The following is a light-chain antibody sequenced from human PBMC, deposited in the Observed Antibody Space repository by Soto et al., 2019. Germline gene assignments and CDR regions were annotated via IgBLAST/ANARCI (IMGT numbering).Light chain of an antibody. V-gene: IGKV3-11*01. J-gene: IGKJ2*01. Sequence: EIVMTQSPATLSVSPGGRATLSCRASQSLSSNLAWYQQKPGQAPRLLIYDASNRATGIPARFSGSGSGTDFTLTISSLEPEDFAVYYFQQRSNWPPYTFGQGTKLEIK. CDR3: QQRSNWPPYT. CDR2: DAS. CDR1: QSLSSN.